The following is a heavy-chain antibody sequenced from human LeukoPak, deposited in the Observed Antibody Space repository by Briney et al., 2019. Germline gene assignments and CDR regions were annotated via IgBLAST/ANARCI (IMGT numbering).Heavy chain of an antibody. CDR2: INHSGST. CDR1: GGSFSGYY. D-gene: IGHD6-19*01. J-gene: IGHJ3*02. V-gene: IGHV4-34*01. Sequence: SETLSLTCAVYGGSFSGYYWSWIRQPPGKGLEWIGEINHSGSTNYNPSLKSRVTISVDTSKNQFSLKLSSVTAADTAVYYCARVVYAVDAFDIWGQGTMVTVSS. CDR3: ARVVYAVDAFDI.